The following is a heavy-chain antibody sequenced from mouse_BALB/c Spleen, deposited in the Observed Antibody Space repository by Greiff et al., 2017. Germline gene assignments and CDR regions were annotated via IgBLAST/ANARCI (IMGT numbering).Heavy chain of an antibody. CDR1: GFTFSSYA. CDR3: EGNYGSSYAMDY. CDR2: ISSGGST. J-gene: IGHJ4*01. V-gene: IGHV5-6-5*01. D-gene: IGHD1-1*01. Sequence: EVMLVESGGGLVKPGGSLKLSCAASGFTFSSYAMSWVRQTPEKRLEWVASISSGGSTYYPDSVKGRFTISRDNARNILYLQMSSLRSEDPAMYYCEGNYGSSYAMDYGGQGTSVTVSS.